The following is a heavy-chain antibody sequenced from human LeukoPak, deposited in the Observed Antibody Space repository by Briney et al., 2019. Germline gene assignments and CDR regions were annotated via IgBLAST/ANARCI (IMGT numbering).Heavy chain of an antibody. CDR1: GYTFTGYY. CDR3: TADKKLGDFDY. V-gene: IGHV1-2*06. D-gene: IGHD7-27*01. CDR2: INPNSGGT. Sequence: ASVKVSCKASGYTFTGYYTHWVRQAPGQGLEWMGRINPNSGGTNYAQKFQGRVTMTRDSSISIGYMELSRLKSDDTAVYYCTADKKLGDFDYWGQGTLVTVSS. J-gene: IGHJ4*02.